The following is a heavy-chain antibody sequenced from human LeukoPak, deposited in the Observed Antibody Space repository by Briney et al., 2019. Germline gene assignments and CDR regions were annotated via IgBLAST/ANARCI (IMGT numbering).Heavy chain of an antibody. CDR3: ARWGRTNFDY. D-gene: IGHD1-14*01. CDR1: GGSIRGYS. J-gene: IGHJ4*02. Sequence: PSETLSLTCTVSGGSIRGYSWSWLRQPPGKGLEWLGYISDSGSTSYNPSLKTRIIISLDTSKNQFYLKLSSATAADTAVYYCARWGRTNFDYWGQGTLVTVSS. CDR2: ISDSGST. V-gene: IGHV4-59*01.